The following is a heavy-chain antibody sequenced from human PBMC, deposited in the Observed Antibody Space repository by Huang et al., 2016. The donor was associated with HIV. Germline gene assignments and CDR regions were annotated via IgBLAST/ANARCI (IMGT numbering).Heavy chain of an antibody. V-gene: IGHV3-43*01. CDR1: GFPFRDYH. D-gene: IGHD3-22*01. Sequence: EVQLVQSGGVAIKPGGSLRLSCAASGFPFRDYHMPWVRQVTGKGREWGARISGDGSTTKYGDSVKGRFTISRDNSKDSLYLQMNSLKTEDTAFYYCTGIFYDSTGYYYHYWGQGTLVTVSS. J-gene: IGHJ4*02. CDR2: ISGDGSTT. CDR3: TGIFYDSTGYYYHY.